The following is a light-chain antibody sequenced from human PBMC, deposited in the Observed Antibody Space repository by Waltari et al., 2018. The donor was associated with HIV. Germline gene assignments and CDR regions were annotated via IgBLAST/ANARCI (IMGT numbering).Light chain of an antibody. J-gene: IGLJ1*01. V-gene: IGLV2-11*01. Sequence: QSALTQPRSVSGSPGQSVTISCTGTSSDVGGYHYVSWYQQHPGKAPKLMIYDVSKRPSGVPDRFSGSKSGNTASLTISGLQAEDEADYYCCSYAGSSLGVFGTGTKVTVL. CDR1: SSDVGGYHY. CDR3: CSYAGSSLGV. CDR2: DVS.